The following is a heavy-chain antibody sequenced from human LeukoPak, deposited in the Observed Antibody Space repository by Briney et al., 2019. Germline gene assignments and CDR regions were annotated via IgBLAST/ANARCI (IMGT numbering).Heavy chain of an antibody. J-gene: IGHJ4*02. CDR1: GFMFSDCG. V-gene: IGHV3-33*01. Sequence: GGSLRLSCAGSGFMFSDCGIHWVRQAPGKGLEWVAAIWYDGSDEYYVDSVKGRFTISRDNSKRTVFLQISSLRGEDTAVYYCARGAPDGYNWDYWGQGTLVTVSS. CDR3: ARGAPDGYNWDY. CDR2: IWYDGSDE. D-gene: IGHD5-24*01.